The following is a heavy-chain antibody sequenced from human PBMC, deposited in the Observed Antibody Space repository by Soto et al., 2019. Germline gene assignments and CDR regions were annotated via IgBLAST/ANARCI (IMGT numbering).Heavy chain of an antibody. CDR1: GFTFSNAW. CDR3: TTDFYVLSLGYFDY. V-gene: IGHV3-15*07. CDR2: IKSKTDGGTT. J-gene: IGHJ4*02. D-gene: IGHD2-8*01. Sequence: PGGSLRLSCAASGFTFSNAWMNWVRQAPGKGLEWVGRIKSKTDGGTTDYAAPVKGRFTISRDDSKNTLYLQMNSLKTEDTAVYYCTTDFYVLSLGYFDYWGQGTLVTVSS.